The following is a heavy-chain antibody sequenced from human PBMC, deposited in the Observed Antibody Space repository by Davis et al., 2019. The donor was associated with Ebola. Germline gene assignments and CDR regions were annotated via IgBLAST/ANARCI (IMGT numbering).Heavy chain of an antibody. Sequence: GGSLRLSCAGSGFTFRNAWMTWVRQVPGKGLEWVGRIKSKSDGGTTDYAAPVKGRFTISRDDSKNTLYLQMNGLKTEDTAVYYCTTEDHYYDSSGYSYYYYGMDVWGQGTTVTVSS. V-gene: IGHV3-15*01. CDR3: TTEDHYYDSSGYSYYYYGMDV. J-gene: IGHJ6*02. CDR2: IKSKSDGGTT. D-gene: IGHD3-22*01. CDR1: GFTFRNAW.